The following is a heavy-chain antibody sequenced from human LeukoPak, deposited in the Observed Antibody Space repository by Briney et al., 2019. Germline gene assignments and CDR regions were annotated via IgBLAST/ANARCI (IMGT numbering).Heavy chain of an antibody. D-gene: IGHD4-11*01. Sequence: GESLQISCKGSGYSFTSDCIGWVRQMPGKGLEWMGIIYPGDSHTRYSPSFQGQVTISADKSISTAYLQWSSLKASDTAMYYCARQHLNDYTYSDYWGQGTLVTVSS. CDR3: ARQHLNDYTYSDY. CDR2: IYPGDSHT. J-gene: IGHJ4*02. CDR1: GYSFTSDC. V-gene: IGHV5-51*01.